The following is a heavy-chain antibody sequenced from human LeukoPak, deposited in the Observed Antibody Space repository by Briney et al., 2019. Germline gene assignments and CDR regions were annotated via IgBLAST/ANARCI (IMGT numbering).Heavy chain of an antibody. CDR1: GFTFSNYW. CDR2: INSEGSST. Sequence: GGSLRLSCAASGFTFSNYWMHWVRHAPGKGLVWVSRINSEGSSTSYADSVKGRFTISRDNAKNTLFLQMNSLRAEDTAMYYCARDYGRSRDYGMDVWGQGTTVTVSS. CDR3: ARDYGRSRDYGMDV. D-gene: IGHD3-10*01. V-gene: IGHV3-74*01. J-gene: IGHJ6*02.